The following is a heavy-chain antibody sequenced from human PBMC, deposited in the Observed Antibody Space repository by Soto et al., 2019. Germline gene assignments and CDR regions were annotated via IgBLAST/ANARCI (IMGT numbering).Heavy chain of an antibody. CDR1: GGSISSGGYY. V-gene: IGHV4-31*03. J-gene: IGHJ5*02. Sequence: QVQLQESGPGLVKPTQTLSLTCTVSGGSISSGGYYWSWIRQHPGKGLEWIGYIYHSGSTYHNPSLKSRVTISVETSKNQFSLKLSSVTAADTAVYYCAREAAGILNWFDPWGQGTLVTVSS. CDR2: IYHSGST. D-gene: IGHD6-25*01. CDR3: AREAAGILNWFDP.